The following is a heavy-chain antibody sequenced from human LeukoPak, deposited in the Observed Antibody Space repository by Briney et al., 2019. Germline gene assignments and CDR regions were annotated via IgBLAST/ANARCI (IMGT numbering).Heavy chain of an antibody. Sequence: SETLSLTCAVYGGSFSGYYWSWIRQPPGKGLEWIGEINHSGSTNYNPSLKSRVTISVDTSKNQFSLKLSSVTAADTAVYYCAKAPAPYYYDSSGYYRYWGQGTLVTVSS. D-gene: IGHD3-22*01. CDR2: INHSGST. J-gene: IGHJ4*02. CDR1: GGSFSGYY. V-gene: IGHV4-34*01. CDR3: AKAPAPYYYDSSGYYRY.